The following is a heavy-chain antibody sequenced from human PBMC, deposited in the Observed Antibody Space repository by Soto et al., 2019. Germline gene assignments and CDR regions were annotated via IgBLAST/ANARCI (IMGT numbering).Heavy chain of an antibody. CDR2: ISGSGIST. CDR3: AKGQHFYFYYGLDV. D-gene: IGHD6-13*01. CDR1: GFPFSSYA. V-gene: IGHV3-23*01. J-gene: IGHJ6*02. Sequence: EVQVLESGGGLVQPGGSLRLTCAASGFPFSSYAMNWVRQAPGKGLEWVSGISGSGISTYYADSVRGRFTISRENSKKTLYLQTNSLRAEDKAVYYCAKGQHFYFYYGLDVWGQGTTVTVPS.